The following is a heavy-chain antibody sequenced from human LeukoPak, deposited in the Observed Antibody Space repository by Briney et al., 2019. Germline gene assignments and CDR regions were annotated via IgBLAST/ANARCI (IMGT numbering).Heavy chain of an antibody. CDR1: GGSISSYY. CDR2: IYYSGST. D-gene: IGHD2-15*01. V-gene: IGHV4-59*08. Sequence: PSETLSLTCTVSGGSISSYYWSWIRQPPGKGLEWIGYIYYSGSTNYNPSLKSRVTISVDTSENQFSLKLSSVTAADTAVYYCARLQCSGGSCYSYYYYYGMDVWGQGTTVTVSS. CDR3: ARLQCSGGSCYSYYYYYGMDV. J-gene: IGHJ6*02.